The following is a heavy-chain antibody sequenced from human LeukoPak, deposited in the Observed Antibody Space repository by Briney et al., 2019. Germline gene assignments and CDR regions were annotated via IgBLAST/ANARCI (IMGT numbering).Heavy chain of an antibody. CDR3: GRHLHGDLYFDY. Sequence: GESLKISCKGSGYSFTTCWIGWARQMPGKGLEWMGIIYPGDSDTRYSPSFQGQVTISADKSISTAYLQWSSLTAPDTAKYYCGRHLHGDLYFDYWGQGTLVAVSS. V-gene: IGHV5-51*01. J-gene: IGHJ4*02. CDR2: IYPGDSDT. CDR1: GYSFTTCW. D-gene: IGHD4-17*01.